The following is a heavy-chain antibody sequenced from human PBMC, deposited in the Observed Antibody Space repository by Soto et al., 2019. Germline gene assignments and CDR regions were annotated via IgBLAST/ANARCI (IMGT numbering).Heavy chain of an antibody. CDR1: GFSFNDAW. CDR2: IKSNSAGETV. CDR3: ATSRASRFCFAH. Sequence: GGSLRLSCATSGFSFNDAWMVWVRQAPEKGLEWVGRIKSNSAGETVVYAAFVKGRFTISRDDSQSTLYLQMDSLETEDTAVYYCATSRASRFCFAHWGQGALVTVSS. V-gene: IGHV3-15*01. D-gene: IGHD3-3*01. J-gene: IGHJ4*02.